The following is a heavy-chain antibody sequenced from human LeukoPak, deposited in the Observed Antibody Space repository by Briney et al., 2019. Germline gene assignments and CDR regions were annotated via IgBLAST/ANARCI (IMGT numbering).Heavy chain of an antibody. CDR1: GFTFITYW. D-gene: IGHD5-18*01. J-gene: IGHJ4*02. CDR2: INSDGSTT. V-gene: IGHV3-74*01. CDR3: ARDFTQGYTYDIFDY. Sequence: GGSLRLSCAASGFTFITYWMHWVRQAPGKGLVWVSSINSDGSTTTYADSVKGRFTISRDNAKNMVYLQMNSLRAEDTAVYYCARDFTQGYTYDIFDYWGQGTLVTVSS.